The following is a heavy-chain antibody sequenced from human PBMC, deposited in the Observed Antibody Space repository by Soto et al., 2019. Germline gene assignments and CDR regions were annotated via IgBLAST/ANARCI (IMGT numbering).Heavy chain of an antibody. J-gene: IGHJ4*02. CDR1: GGSISSGGYY. CDR3: AREGGIVGATAADY. V-gene: IGHV4-31*03. CDR2: IYYSGST. Sequence: QVQLQESGPGLVKPSQTLSLTCTVSGGSISSGGYYWSWIRQHPGKGLEWIGYIYYSGSTYYNPYLKSRVTISVDTSKNRLSLKLSSVTAADTAVYYCAREGGIVGATAADYWGQGTLVTVSS. D-gene: IGHD1-26*01.